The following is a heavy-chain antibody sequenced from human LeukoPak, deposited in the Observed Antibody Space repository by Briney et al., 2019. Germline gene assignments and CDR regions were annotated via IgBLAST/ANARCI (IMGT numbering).Heavy chain of an antibody. V-gene: IGHV3-7*01. CDR2: IKQDGSEK. Sequence: GGSLRLSCAASGFIFSSYWMSWVRQAPGKGLEWVANIKQDGSEKYYVDSVKGRFTISRDNAKNSLYLQMNNLRAEDTAVYYCGRAFWGQGTLVTVSS. CDR3: GRAF. CDR1: GFIFSSYW. J-gene: IGHJ4*02.